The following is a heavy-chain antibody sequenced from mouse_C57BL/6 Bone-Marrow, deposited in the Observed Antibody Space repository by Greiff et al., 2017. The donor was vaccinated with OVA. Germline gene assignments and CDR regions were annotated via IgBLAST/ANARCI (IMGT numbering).Heavy chain of an antibody. D-gene: IGHD2-4*01. CDR3: ARGLRLYYYAMDY. J-gene: IGHJ4*01. CDR1: GYTFTSYW. CDR2: IHPNSGST. V-gene: IGHV1-64*01. Sequence: VQLQQPGAELVKPGASVKLSCKASGYTFTSYWMHWVKQRPGQGLEWIGMIHPNSGSTNYNEKFKSKATLTVDKSSSTAYMQLSSLTSEDSAVYYCARGLRLYYYAMDYWGQGTSVTVSS.